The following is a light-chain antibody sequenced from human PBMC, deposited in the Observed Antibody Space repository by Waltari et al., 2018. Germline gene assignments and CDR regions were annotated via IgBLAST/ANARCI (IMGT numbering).Light chain of an antibody. J-gene: IGLJ3*02. V-gene: IGLV1-51*01. Sequence: QSVLTQPPSVSAAPGQMVTISCSGSSSNIGKNYVSWSQQIPGTAPKLLIYDNNKRPSGIPDRFSGSKSGTSATLGITGLQTGDEADYYCGTWDSSLNHGRVFGGGTKLTVL. CDR1: SSNIGKNY. CDR3: GTWDSSLNHGRV. CDR2: DNN.